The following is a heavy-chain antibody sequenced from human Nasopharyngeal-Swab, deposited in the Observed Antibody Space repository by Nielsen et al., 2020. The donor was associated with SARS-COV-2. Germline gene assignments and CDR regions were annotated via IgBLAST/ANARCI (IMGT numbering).Heavy chain of an antibody. D-gene: IGHD1-26*01. J-gene: IGHJ4*02. CDR2: ISSSSSYI. V-gene: IGHV3-21*01. Sequence: GESLKISCAASGFTFSDYNMNWVRQAPGKGLEWVSSISSSSSYIYYADSVKGRFTISRDNAKNSLYLQMNSLRAEDTAVYYCARDGDYSGWELTDYWGQGTLVTVSS. CDR1: GFTFSDYN. CDR3: ARDGDYSGWELTDY.